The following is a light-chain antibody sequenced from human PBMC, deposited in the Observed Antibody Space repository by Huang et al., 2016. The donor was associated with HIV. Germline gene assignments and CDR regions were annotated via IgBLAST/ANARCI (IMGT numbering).Light chain of an antibody. Sequence: EIKMTQSPATLSVSPGGRVTLSCRASNNVRNNLAWYQQKTGQAPRLLIYDTSTRASGIPARFSGSGSGTEFTLTISGLQSEDFAIYYCQQYDKWPPGLTFGGGTKVEI. CDR3: QQYDKWPPGLT. J-gene: IGKJ4*01. V-gene: IGKV3D-15*01. CDR2: DTS. CDR1: NNVRNN.